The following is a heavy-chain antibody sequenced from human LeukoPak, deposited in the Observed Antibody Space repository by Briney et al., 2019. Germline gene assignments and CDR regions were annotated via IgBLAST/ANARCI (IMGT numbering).Heavy chain of an antibody. CDR3: ARATVATFYYMDV. CDR1: GDTFTGYY. D-gene: IGHD1/OR15-1a*01. J-gene: IGHJ6*03. Sequence: GASVKVSCKASGDTFTGYYMHWVRQAPGQGLEWMGWINTNSGGTNYAQKFQGRVTMTRDTSISTAYMELSRLRSDDTAVYYCARATVATFYYMDVWGKGTTVTVSS. V-gene: IGHV1-2*02. CDR2: INTNSGGT.